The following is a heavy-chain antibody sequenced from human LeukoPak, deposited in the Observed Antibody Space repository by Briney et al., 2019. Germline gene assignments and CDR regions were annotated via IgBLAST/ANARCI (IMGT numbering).Heavy chain of an antibody. Sequence: PSETLSLTCTVSGGSISGYYWNWVRQPPGKGLEWIGYIYYSGSTNYNPSLKSRVTISVDTSKNQFSLKLSSVTAADTAVYYCARAYCSSTSCYAVDPWGQGTLVTVSS. J-gene: IGHJ5*02. D-gene: IGHD2-2*01. CDR1: GGSISGYY. CDR2: IYYSGST. V-gene: IGHV4-59*01. CDR3: ARAYCSSTSCYAVDP.